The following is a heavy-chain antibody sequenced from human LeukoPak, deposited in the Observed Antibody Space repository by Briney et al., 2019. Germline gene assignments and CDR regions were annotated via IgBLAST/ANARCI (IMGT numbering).Heavy chain of an antibody. CDR1: GYTFTGYY. J-gene: IGHJ6*03. D-gene: IGHD1-26*01. V-gene: IGHV1-2*02. CDR2: INPNSGGT. CDR3: ARGNSGSSYYYYYMDV. Sequence: ASVKVSCKASGYTFTGYYMHWVRQAPGQGLEWMGWINPNSGGTNYAQKFQGRVTMTRDTSISTAYMELSSLRSEDTAVYYCARGNSGSSYYYYYMDVWGKGTTVTVSS.